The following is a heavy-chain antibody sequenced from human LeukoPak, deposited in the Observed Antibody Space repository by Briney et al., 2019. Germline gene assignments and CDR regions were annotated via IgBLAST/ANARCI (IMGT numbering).Heavy chain of an antibody. J-gene: IGHJ4*02. V-gene: IGHV3-73*01. CDR2: IRSKANSYAT. D-gene: IGHD2-2*02. Sequence: GGSLRLSCAASGFTFSGSAMHWVRQASGKGLEWVGRIRSKANSYATAYAASVKGRFTISRDDSKNTAYLQMNSLKTEDTAVYYCTRSYDCSSTSCYTEGDYWGQGTLVTVSS. CDR1: GFTFSGSA. CDR3: TRSYDCSSTSCYTEGDY.